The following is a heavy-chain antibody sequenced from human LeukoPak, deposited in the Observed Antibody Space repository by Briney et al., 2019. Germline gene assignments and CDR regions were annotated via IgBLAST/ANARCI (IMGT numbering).Heavy chain of an antibody. CDR2: IYSSGST. Sequence: SSETLSLTCNVSGVSISSSSYYWGWIRQPPGRGVEWIGSIYSSGSTYYNSSLKSRVTISIDKSKNQVSLKMSSVTAADTAVYYCAKSGGYGLIDYWGQGTLVTVSS. V-gene: IGHV4-39*01. J-gene: IGHJ4*01. D-gene: IGHD6-25*01. CDR3: AKSGGYGLIDY. CDR1: GVSISSSSYY.